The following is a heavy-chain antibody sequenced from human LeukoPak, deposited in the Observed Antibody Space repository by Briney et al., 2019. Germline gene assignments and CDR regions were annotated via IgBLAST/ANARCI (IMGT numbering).Heavy chain of an antibody. Sequence: GGSLRLSCAASGFTFSGYAMSWVRQAPGKGLEWVSAISGSGGSTYYADSVKGRFTISRGNSKNTLYLQMNSLRAEDTAVYYCAKGVHMVRGVISPWFDPWGQGTLVTVSS. CDR1: GFTFSGYA. V-gene: IGHV3-23*01. J-gene: IGHJ5*02. CDR2: ISGSGGST. CDR3: AKGVHMVRGVISPWFDP. D-gene: IGHD3-10*01.